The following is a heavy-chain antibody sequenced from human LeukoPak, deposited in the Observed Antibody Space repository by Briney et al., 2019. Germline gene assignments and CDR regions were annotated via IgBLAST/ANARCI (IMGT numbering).Heavy chain of an antibody. V-gene: IGHV5-51*01. CDR2: IYPGDSDA. CDR1: GYSFTSYW. Sequence: GESLKISCKGSGYSFTSYWIGWVRQMPGKGLEWMGIIYPGDSDARYSPSFQGQVTISADKSISTAYLQWSSLKASDTAMYYCARRGGSYYYDSSGYSHFDYWGQGTLVTVSS. CDR3: ARRGGSYYYDSSGYSHFDY. J-gene: IGHJ4*02. D-gene: IGHD3-22*01.